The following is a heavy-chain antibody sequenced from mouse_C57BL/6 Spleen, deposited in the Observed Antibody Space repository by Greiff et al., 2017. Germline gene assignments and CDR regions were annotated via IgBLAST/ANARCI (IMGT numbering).Heavy chain of an antibody. CDR1: GYTFTSYW. V-gene: IGHV1-74*01. CDR2: IHPSDSDT. J-gene: IGHJ3*01. D-gene: IGHD1-1*01. Sequence: QVQLQQPGAELVKPGASVMVSCKASGYTFTSYWMHWVKQRPGQGLEWIGRIHPSDSDTNYNQKFKGKATLTVDKSSSTAYMQLSSLTSEDSAVYYCFYYGSSYDWFAYWGQGTLVTVSA. CDR3: FYYGSSYDWFAY.